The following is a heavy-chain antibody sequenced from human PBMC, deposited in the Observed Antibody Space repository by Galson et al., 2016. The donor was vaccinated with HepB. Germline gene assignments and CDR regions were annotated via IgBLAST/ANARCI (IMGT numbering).Heavy chain of an antibody. Sequence: SLRLSCAASGFTFSSYWMHWVRQAPGKGLVWVSRINGDGSSTTYADSVKGRFTISRDNAKNTLYLQMNSLRAGDTAVYYCAVVNDPLDYWGQGTLVTVSS. CDR1: GFTFSSYW. CDR2: INGDGSST. CDR3: AVVNDPLDY. J-gene: IGHJ4*02. D-gene: IGHD1-1*01. V-gene: IGHV3-74*01.